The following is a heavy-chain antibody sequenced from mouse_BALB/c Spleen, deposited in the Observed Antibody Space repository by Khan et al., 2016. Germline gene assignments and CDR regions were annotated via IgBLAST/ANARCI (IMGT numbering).Heavy chain of an antibody. CDR2: INTYTGEA. V-gene: IGHV9-3-1*01. Sequence: QVQLVQSGPELKKPGETVKLSCKASGYTFTKYGMNWVKQAPGKGLEWMGWINTYTGEAAYPDDLKGRFAFSVDTSASTAYLQINNLKNEDTATFFCARPDYWGQGTTVTVSA. J-gene: IGHJ2*01. CDR3: ARPDY. CDR1: GYTFTKYG.